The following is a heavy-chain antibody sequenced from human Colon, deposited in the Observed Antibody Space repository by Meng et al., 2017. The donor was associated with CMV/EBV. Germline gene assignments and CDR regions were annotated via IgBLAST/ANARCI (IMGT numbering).Heavy chain of an antibody. V-gene: IGHV1-8*03. CDR1: GYTFTSDD. CDR2: MNPNSGNT. J-gene: IGHJ6*02. D-gene: IGHD3-10*01. CDR3: ARGLGVSMVRATGGLDV. Sequence: ASVKVSCKASGYTFTSDDINWVRQATGQGREWMGWMNPNSGNTGYAQKFQGRVTITRNTSISTAYMELSSLRSEDTAVYYFARGLGVSMVRATGGLDVWGQGTTVTVSS.